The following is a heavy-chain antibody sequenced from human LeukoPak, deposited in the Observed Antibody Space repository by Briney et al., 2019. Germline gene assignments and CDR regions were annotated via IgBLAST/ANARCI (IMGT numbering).Heavy chain of an antibody. CDR1: GFTFSSYE. J-gene: IGHJ6*02. CDR2: ISSSGSTI. Sequence: GGSLRLSCAASGFTFSSYEMNWVRQAPGKGLEWVSYISSSGSTIYYADSVKGRFTISRDNAKNSLYLQMNSLRAEDTAVYYCARVPSTYGVDVWGQGTTVTVSS. CDR3: ARVPSTYGVDV. D-gene: IGHD2-2*01. V-gene: IGHV3-48*03.